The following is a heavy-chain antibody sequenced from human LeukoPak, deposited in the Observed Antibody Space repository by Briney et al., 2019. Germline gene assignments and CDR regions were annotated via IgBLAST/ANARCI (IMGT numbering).Heavy chain of an antibody. D-gene: IGHD6-19*01. CDR1: GFTISTSGMG. J-gene: IGHJ4*02. Sequence: SGPALVKHTQSLTLTCTFSGFTISTSGMGVNWIRQPPVKALKRLARRFWDDDKYYHTSLKTRLTISKDTSKNQVVLTVTNMDPGDSATYYCARSIAVAGTGVFDYWGQGTLVTVSS. CDR2: RFWDDDK. CDR3: ARSIAVAGTGVFDY. V-gene: IGHV2-70*11.